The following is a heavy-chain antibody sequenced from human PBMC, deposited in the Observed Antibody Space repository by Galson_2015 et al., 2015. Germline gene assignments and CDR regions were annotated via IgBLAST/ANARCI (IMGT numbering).Heavy chain of an antibody. CDR3: VKSGNMDIVVVPAAGRVDWFDP. D-gene: IGHD2-2*03. Sequence: SVKVSCKASGYTFNIYHIHWVRQAPGQGLEWMGLIDPSGGSTIYAQKFQGRVTMTRDTSTSTVYMELSSLRSEDTAVYYCVKSGNMDIVVVPAAGRVDWFDPWGQGALVTVSS. CDR1: GYTFNIYH. J-gene: IGHJ5*02. CDR2: IDPSGGST. V-gene: IGHV1-46*02.